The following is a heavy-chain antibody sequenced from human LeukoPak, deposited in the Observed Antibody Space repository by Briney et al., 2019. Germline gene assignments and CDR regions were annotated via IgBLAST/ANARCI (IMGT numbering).Heavy chain of an antibody. CDR2: MNPNSGNT. CDR1: GYTFTSYD. Sequence: ASVKVSCKASGYTFTSYDINWVRQATGQGLEWMGWMNPNSGNTGYAQKFQGRVTMTRNTSISTAYMELSSLRSEDTAVYYCARVGTGTTLYYYYYGMDVWGQGTTVTVS. J-gene: IGHJ6*02. CDR3: ARVGTGTTLYYYYYGMDV. D-gene: IGHD1-7*01. V-gene: IGHV1-8*01.